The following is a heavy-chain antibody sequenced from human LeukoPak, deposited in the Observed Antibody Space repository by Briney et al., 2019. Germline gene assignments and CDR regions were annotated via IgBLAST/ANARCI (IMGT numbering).Heavy chain of an antibody. CDR2: INHSGST. CDR1: GGSFSGYY. J-gene: IGHJ3*02. CDR3: ARDQGNYGDAFDI. V-gene: IGHV4-34*01. D-gene: IGHD1-7*01. Sequence: SETLSLTCTVYGGSFSGYYWSWIRQPPGKGLEWIGEINHSGSTNYNPSLKSRVTISVDTSKNQFSLKLSSVTAADTAVYYCARDQGNYGDAFDIWGQGTMVTVSS.